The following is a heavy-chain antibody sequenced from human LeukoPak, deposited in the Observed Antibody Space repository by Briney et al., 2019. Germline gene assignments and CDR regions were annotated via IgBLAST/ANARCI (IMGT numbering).Heavy chain of an antibody. Sequence: GGSLRLSCAAPGFSFDEYAIHWVRQAPGKGLEWVSLISGDGGSTFYADSVKGRFTISRDNSKNSLYLQMSSLRSEDTALYYCARESDSSGWYDSWGQGTLVTVSS. CDR3: ARESDSSGWYDS. V-gene: IGHV3-43*02. CDR1: GFSFDEYA. D-gene: IGHD3-22*01. CDR2: ISGDGGST. J-gene: IGHJ5*01.